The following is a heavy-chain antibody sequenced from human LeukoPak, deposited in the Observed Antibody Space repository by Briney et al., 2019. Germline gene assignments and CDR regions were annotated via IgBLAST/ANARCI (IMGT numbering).Heavy chain of an antibody. V-gene: IGHV1-69*13. D-gene: IGHD1-26*01. Sequence: SVKVSCKASGGTFSSYAISWVRQAPGQGLEWMGGIIPIFGTANYAQKFQGRVTITADESTSTAYMELSSLRSEDTAVYYCARGAPMIVGATSYYFDYWGQGTLVTVSS. CDR3: ARGAPMIVGATSYYFDY. CDR1: GGTFSSYA. J-gene: IGHJ4*02. CDR2: IIPIFGTA.